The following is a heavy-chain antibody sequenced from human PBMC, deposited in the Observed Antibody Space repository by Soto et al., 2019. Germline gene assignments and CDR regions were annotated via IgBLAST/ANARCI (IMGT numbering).Heavy chain of an antibody. CDR3: GRADSNYGDY. D-gene: IGHD4-4*01. Sequence: EVQLVESGGGLVQPGGSPRLSCAASGFTFSRYWMHWVRQAPGKGLVWVSRINSDGSITSYADSVKGRFTISRGNAKNTLYLQMNSLRVEDTAVYFCGRADSNYGDYWGQGTLVTVSS. CDR2: INSDGSIT. CDR1: GFTFSRYW. J-gene: IGHJ4*02. V-gene: IGHV3-74*01.